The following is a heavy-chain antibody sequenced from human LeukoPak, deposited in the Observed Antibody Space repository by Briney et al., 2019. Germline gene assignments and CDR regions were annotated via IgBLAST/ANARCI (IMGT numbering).Heavy chain of an antibody. V-gene: IGHV3-23*01. D-gene: IGHD4-17*01. CDR1: GFTFSSYA. Sequence: GGSLRLSCAASGFTFSSYAMSWVRQAPGKGLEWVSAISGSGGSTYYADSVKGRFTISRDNSKNTLYLQMNSLRAEDTAVYYCARAMTTVTYGKSYGMDVWGQGTTVTVSS. CDR3: ARAMTTVTYGKSYGMDV. CDR2: ISGSGGST. J-gene: IGHJ6*02.